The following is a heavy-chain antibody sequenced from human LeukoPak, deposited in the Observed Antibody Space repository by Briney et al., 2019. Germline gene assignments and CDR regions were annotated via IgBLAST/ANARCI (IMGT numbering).Heavy chain of an antibody. CDR3: ARVGATMSPTDAFDI. CDR2: ISYDGSNK. D-gene: IGHD3-22*01. Sequence: PGGSLRLSCAASGFTFSSYGMHWVRQAPGKGLEWVAVISYDGSNKYYADSVKGRFTISRDNSKNTLYLQMNSLRAEDTAVYYCARVGATMSPTDAFDIWGQGTMVTVSS. V-gene: IGHV3-30*03. CDR1: GFTFSSYG. J-gene: IGHJ3*02.